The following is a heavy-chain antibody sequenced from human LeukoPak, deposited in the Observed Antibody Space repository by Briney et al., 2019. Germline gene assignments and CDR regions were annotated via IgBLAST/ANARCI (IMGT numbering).Heavy chain of an antibody. CDR1: GGSITSYNHH. D-gene: IGHD4/OR15-4a*01. CDR2: FYYTRNS. CDR3: ARYFYDHGSHYRGRYFDS. V-gene: IGHV4-39*01. Sequence: SETLSLTCTVSGGSITSYNHHWGRVPQPPGMVREYIGLFYYTRNSYFNPYLRSRVTISVDTSKNQFSLKLASVTAADTVVYSCARYFYDHGSHYRGRYFDSWGQGTLVAVSS. J-gene: IGHJ4*02.